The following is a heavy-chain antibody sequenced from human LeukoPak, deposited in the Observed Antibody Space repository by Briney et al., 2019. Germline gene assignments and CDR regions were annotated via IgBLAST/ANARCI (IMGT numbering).Heavy chain of an antibody. D-gene: IGHD2-15*01. CDR3: ARDPALGYCSGGSCYSY. J-gene: IGHJ4*02. CDR1: GYSISSGYY. CDR2: IYHSGST. Sequence: PSETLSLTCAVSGYSISSGYYWGWIRQPPGKGLEWIGSIYHSGSTYYNPSLKSRVTISVDTSKNQFSLKLSSVTAADTAVYYCARDPALGYCSGGSCYSYWGQGTLVTVSS. V-gene: IGHV4-38-2*02.